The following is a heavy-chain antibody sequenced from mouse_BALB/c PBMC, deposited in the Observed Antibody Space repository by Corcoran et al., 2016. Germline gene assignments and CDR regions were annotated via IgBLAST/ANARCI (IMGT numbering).Heavy chain of an antibody. J-gene: IGHJ3*01. V-gene: IGHV1S34*01. CDR1: GYSFTGYY. Sequence: LVKTGASVKISCKASGYSFTGYYMHWVKQSHGKSLEWIGYISWYNGATSYKQNFKGKATFTVDTSSSTAYMQFNSLTSEDSAVYYCARGATMITAGFAYWGQGTLVTVSA. CDR2: ISWYNGAT. D-gene: IGHD2-4*01. CDR3: ARGATMITAGFAY.